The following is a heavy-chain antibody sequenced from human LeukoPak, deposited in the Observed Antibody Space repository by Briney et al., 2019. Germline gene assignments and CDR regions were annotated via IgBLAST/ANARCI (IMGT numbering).Heavy chain of an antibody. CDR3: AKFVWAGVSGSYNNPFDY. Sequence: SETLSLTWTVSGGSISSYYWSWIRQPPGKGLEWIGYIYYSGSTNYNPSLKSRVTISVDTSKNQFSLKLSSVTAADTAVYYCAKFVWAGVSGSYNNPFDYWGQGTLVTVSS. CDR1: GGSISSYY. J-gene: IGHJ4*02. V-gene: IGHV4-59*01. CDR2: IYYSGST. D-gene: IGHD1-26*01.